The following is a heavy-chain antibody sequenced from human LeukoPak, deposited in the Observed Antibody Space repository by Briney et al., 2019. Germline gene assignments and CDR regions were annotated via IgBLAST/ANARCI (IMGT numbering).Heavy chain of an antibody. Sequence: PSETLSLTCTVSGGSISSGGYYWSWIRQHPGKGLEWIGYIYYSGSTYYNPSLKSRVTISVDTSKNQFSLKLSSVTAADTAVYYCARDPLPVIAVAGLYYGMDVWGQGTTVTVSS. CDR3: ARDPLPVIAVAGLYYGMDV. J-gene: IGHJ6*02. CDR1: GGSISSGGYY. CDR2: IYYSGST. D-gene: IGHD6-19*01. V-gene: IGHV4-31*03.